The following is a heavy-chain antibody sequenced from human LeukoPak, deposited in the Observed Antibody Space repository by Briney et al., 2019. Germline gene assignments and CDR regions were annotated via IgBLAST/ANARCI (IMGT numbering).Heavy chain of an antibody. J-gene: IGHJ5*02. CDR2: IYYSGIT. V-gene: IGHV4-59*08. Sequence: SETLSLTCTVSGGSISSYYWSWIRQPPGKGLEWIAYIYYSGITNYNPSLKSRASISVDTSKNLCSLRLSSVTAADTAVYYCARHAIYSGGYSYWFDPWGLGTLVTVSS. D-gene: IGHD1-26*01. CDR1: GGSISSYY. CDR3: ARHAIYSGGYSYWFDP.